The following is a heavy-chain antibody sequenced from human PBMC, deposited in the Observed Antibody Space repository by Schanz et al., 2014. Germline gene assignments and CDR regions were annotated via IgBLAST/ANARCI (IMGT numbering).Heavy chain of an antibody. CDR2: INSSGGGT. CDR3: ARGRGFYDY. V-gene: IGHV1-18*01. Sequence: QVQLVQSGGEMKKPGASVKVSCKASGYTFTDYGLSWVRQAPGQGLEWLGYINSSGGGTSYAQKFQGRVTMTTDTSTSTAYMELRSLRSDDTAVHYCARGRGFYDYWGQGTLVTVSS. J-gene: IGHJ4*02. CDR1: GYTFTDYG. D-gene: IGHD3-10*01.